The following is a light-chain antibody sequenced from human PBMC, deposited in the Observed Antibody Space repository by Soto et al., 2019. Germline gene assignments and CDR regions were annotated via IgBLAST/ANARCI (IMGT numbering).Light chain of an antibody. V-gene: IGKV1-39*01. CDR2: GES. CDR1: QSISNY. CDR3: QQCYSTPYT. J-gene: IGKJ2*01. Sequence: DIQMTQSPSSLSASVGDRVTIPCRASQSISNYLNWYQQTPGKAPKRLIYGESSLQSGVPSRFSGSGSGTDFTLTISSLQPEDFATYYCQQCYSTPYTFGQGTKVDIK.